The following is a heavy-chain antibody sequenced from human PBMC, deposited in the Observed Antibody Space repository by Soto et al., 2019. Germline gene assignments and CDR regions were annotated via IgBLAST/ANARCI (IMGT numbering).Heavy chain of an antibody. CDR3: AKASPTGYDFWSGQETSYFQH. D-gene: IGHD3-3*01. CDR1: GFTFSSYA. Sequence: GGSLRLSCAASGFTFSSYAMSWVRQAPGKGLEWVSAISGSGGSTYYADSVKGRFTISRDNSKNTLYLQMNSLRAEDTAVYYCAKASPTGYDFWSGQETSYFQHWGQGTLVTVSS. V-gene: IGHV3-23*01. J-gene: IGHJ1*01. CDR2: ISGSGGST.